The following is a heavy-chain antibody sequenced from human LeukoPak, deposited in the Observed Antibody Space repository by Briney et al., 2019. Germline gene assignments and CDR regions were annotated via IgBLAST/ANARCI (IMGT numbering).Heavy chain of an antibody. CDR2: IYYSGST. D-gene: IGHD3-10*01. V-gene: IGHV4-39*01. CDR3: ARHDELWFGEEDAFDI. Sequence: PSETLSLTCTVSGGSISSSSYYWGWIRQPPGKGLEWIGSIYYSGSTYYNPSLKSRVTISVDTSKNQFSLKLNSVTAADTAVYYCARHDELWFGEEDAFDIWGQGTMVTVSS. J-gene: IGHJ3*02. CDR1: GGSISSSSYY.